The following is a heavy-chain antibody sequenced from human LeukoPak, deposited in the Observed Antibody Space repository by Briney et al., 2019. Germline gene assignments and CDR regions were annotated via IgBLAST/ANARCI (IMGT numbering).Heavy chain of an antibody. Sequence: PGGSLRLSCAASGFTFSIRGFRWVRQAPGKGLEWVAFISNDEKSIYYADSVKGRFTISRDNSRSTLYLQLNSLRAEDTAVYYCARGLSRREYFDHWGQGTLVTV. CDR3: ARGLSRREYFDH. V-gene: IGHV3-30*02. D-gene: IGHD2-2*01. J-gene: IGHJ1*01. CDR1: GFTFSIRG. CDR2: ISNDEKSI.